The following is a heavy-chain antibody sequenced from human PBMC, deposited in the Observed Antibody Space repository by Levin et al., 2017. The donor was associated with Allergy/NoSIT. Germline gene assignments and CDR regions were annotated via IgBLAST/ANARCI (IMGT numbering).Heavy chain of an antibody. Sequence: PGGSLRLSCAASGFTFSNYWMHWVRQAPGKGLVWVSHINSDGSNTNYADPVKGRFTISRDNAKNTLYLQMNSLRDEDTAVYYCARGGCSSTSCLDNWGQGTLVTVSP. D-gene: IGHD2-2*01. CDR3: ARGGCSSTSCLDN. J-gene: IGHJ4*02. V-gene: IGHV3-74*01. CDR1: GFTFSNYW. CDR2: INSDGSNT.